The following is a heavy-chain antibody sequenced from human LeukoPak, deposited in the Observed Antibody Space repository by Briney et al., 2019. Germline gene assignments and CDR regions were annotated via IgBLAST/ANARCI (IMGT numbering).Heavy chain of an antibody. V-gene: IGHV3-11*04. CDR3: ARATYYYDSSGYVY. D-gene: IGHD3-22*01. CDR2: ISSSGSTI. J-gene: IGHJ4*02. CDR1: GFTFSDYY. Sequence: GGSLRLSCAASGFTFSDYYMSWIRQAPGKGLEWVSYISSSGSTIYCADSVKGRFTISRDNAKNSLYLQMNSLRAEDTAVYYCARATYYYDSSGYVYWGQGTLVTVSS.